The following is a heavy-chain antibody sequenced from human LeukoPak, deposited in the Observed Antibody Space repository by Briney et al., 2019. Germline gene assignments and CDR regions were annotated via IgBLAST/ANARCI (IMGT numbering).Heavy chain of an antibody. J-gene: IGHJ4*02. CDR2: IRSKANSYAT. V-gene: IGHV3-73*01. CDR1: GFTFSGSA. CDR3: TRREPSDY. D-gene: IGHD1-26*01. Sequence: GGSLRLSCAASGFTFSGSAMPWVRQASGKGLEWVGRIRSKANSYATAYAASVKGRFTISRDDSKNTAYLQMNSLKTEDTAVYYCTRREPSDYWGQGTLVTVPS.